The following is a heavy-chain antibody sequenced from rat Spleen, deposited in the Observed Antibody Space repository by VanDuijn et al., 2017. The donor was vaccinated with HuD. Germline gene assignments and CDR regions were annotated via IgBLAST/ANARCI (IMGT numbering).Heavy chain of an antibody. J-gene: IGHJ2*01. CDR3: ARASWDDFDY. V-gene: IGHV3-3*01. D-gene: IGHD1-12*01. CDR2: INSAGST. Sequence: EVQLQESGPGLVKPSQSLSLTCSVSGYSITSAYRWNWIRKFPGNKLEWMGYINSAGSTNYNPSLKSRISITRDTPKNQFFLQLNSVTTEDTATYYCARASWDDFDYWGQGVMVTVSS. CDR1: GYSITSAYR.